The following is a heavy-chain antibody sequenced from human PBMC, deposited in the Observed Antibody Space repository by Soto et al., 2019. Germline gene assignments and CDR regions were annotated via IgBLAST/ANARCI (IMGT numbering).Heavy chain of an antibody. CDR2: ISGSGGST. D-gene: IGHD6-6*01. J-gene: IGHJ4*02. V-gene: IGHV3-23*01. Sequence: LRLSCAASGFTFGSYAMSWVRQAPGKGLEWVSAISGSGGSTYYADSVKGRFTISRDNSKNTLYLQMNSLRAEDTAVYYCAKGGIAARRTTDYWGQGTLVTVSS. CDR3: AKGGIAARRTTDY. CDR1: GFTFGSYA.